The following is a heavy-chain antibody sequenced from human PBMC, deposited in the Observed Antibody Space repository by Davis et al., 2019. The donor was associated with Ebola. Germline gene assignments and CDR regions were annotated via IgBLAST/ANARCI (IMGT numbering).Heavy chain of an antibody. CDR2: ISYDGSNK. V-gene: IGHV3-30-3*01. J-gene: IGHJ4*02. CDR3: ASASGWAFDY. Sequence: PGGSLRLSCAASGFTFSSYAMHWVRQAPGKGLEWVAVISYDGSNKYYADSVKGRFTISRDNSKNTLYLQMNSLRAEDTAVYYCASASGWAFDYWGQGTLVTVSS. CDR1: GFTFSSYA. D-gene: IGHD6-19*01.